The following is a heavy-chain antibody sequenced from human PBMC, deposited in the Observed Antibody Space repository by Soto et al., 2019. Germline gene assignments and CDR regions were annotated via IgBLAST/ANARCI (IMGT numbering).Heavy chain of an antibody. CDR2: IYHSGTT. J-gene: IGHJ5*02. D-gene: IGHD3-10*01. Sequence: PSETLSLTCAVSGGSISSSNWWSWVRQPPGKGLEWIGEIYHSGTTNFNPSLKSRVTISFDTSKNQFSLKLSSVTAADTAVYYCARGRSHYGAGSLDWFDPWGQGTLVTVSS. CDR1: GGSISSSNW. CDR3: ARGRSHYGAGSLDWFDP. V-gene: IGHV4-4*02.